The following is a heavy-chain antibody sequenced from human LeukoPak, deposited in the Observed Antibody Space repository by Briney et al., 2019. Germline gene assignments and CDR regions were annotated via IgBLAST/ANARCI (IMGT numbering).Heavy chain of an antibody. J-gene: IGHJ4*02. CDR2: ISGSGGST. D-gene: IGHD6-13*01. Sequence: PGGSLRLSCAASGFTFSSYAMSWVRQAPGKGLEWVSAISGSGGSTYYADSVKGRLTISRDNSKNTLYLQMNSLRAEDTAVYYCATGLDSSSWHVNLDHWGQGTLVTVSS. V-gene: IGHV3-23*01. CDR1: GFTFSSYA. CDR3: ATGLDSSSWHVNLDH.